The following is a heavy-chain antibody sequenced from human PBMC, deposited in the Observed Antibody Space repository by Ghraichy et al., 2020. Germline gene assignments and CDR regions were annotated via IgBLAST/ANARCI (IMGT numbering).Heavy chain of an antibody. CDR3: ARRCSGGSCYFAFDI. J-gene: IGHJ3*02. V-gene: IGHV3-48*02. D-gene: IGHD2-15*01. CDR2: ISSISGTI. CDR1: GFTFSTYS. Sequence: LSLTCAASGFTFSTYSINWVRQAPGKGLEWVSYISSISGTIYYADSVKGRFTISRDNAKNSLYLQMNSLRDEDTAVYYCARRCSGGSCYFAFDIWGQGTMVTVSS.